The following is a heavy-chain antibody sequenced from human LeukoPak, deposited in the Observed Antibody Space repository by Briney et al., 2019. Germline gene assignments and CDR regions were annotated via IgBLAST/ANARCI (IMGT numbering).Heavy chain of an antibody. CDR1: GYIFSNYA. CDR3: VRDGNSGWYSSFDY. CDR2: ISTHNGGT. J-gene: IGHJ4*02. Sequence: ASLKVSCKPSGYIFSNYAMGWLRPAPGQGLEWMGWISTHNGGTRYAQQVQGRVTMTADASTNTVYMELRSLRSDDTALYYCVRDGNSGWYSSFDYWGQGTLVTVSA. D-gene: IGHD6-13*01. V-gene: IGHV1-18*04.